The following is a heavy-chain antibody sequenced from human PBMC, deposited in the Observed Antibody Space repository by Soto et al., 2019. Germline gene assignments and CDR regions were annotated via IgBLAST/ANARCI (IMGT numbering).Heavy chain of an antibody. CDR3: ATSRTFDY. CDR1: GFTFSSYW. D-gene: IGHD6-13*01. V-gene: IGHV3-7*01. Sequence: GGSLRLSCTASGFTFSSYWMNWVRQAPGKGLEWVANIKQDGSEKYYVDSVKGRFTISRDNAKNSLYLQMDSLRAEDTAVYYCATSRTFDYWGQGTLVTVSS. J-gene: IGHJ4*02. CDR2: IKQDGSEK.